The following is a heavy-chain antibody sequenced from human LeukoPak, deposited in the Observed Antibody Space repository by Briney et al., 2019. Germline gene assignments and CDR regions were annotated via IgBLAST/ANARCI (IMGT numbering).Heavy chain of an antibody. Sequence: GSLRLSCAASGFTFSNYGMHWVRQAPGKGLEWVAVICFDGSNKYYADSVKGRFTISRDRSKNTLYLQMNSLRAADTAVYYCASGRGSSHTFTGRGRTKWRLDYWGQGNLVTVSS. CDR3: ASGRGSSHTFTGRGRTKWRLDY. CDR1: GFTFSNYG. J-gene: IGHJ4*02. CDR2: ICFDGSNK. D-gene: IGHD2/OR15-2a*01. V-gene: IGHV3-30*03.